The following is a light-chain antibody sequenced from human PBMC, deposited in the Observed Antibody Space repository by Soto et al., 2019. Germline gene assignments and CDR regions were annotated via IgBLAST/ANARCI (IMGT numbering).Light chain of an antibody. Sequence: EIVMTQSPATLSVSPGERATLSCRASQSVSSNLAWYQQKPGQAPRLLIYGASTRATGILARFSGSGSGTEFTLTISSLQSEDFAVYYCQQYNNLPPRYTFGQGTKLEIK. CDR1: QSVSSN. V-gene: IGKV3-15*01. CDR2: GAS. J-gene: IGKJ2*01. CDR3: QQYNNLPPRYT.